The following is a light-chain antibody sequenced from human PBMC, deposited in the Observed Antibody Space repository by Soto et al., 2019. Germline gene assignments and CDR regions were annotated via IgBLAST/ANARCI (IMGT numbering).Light chain of an antibody. J-gene: IGKJ4*01. V-gene: IGKV1-12*01. Sequence: DIQMTQSPSSVSASVGDRVTITCRASQGISGWLAWYQQKPGKAPKLLIYAASTLQSGVPSRFSGGRSGTDFTLTINNPQPEDFATYYCQQATISQLTFGGGTKVEIK. CDR3: QQATISQLT. CDR2: AAS. CDR1: QGISGW.